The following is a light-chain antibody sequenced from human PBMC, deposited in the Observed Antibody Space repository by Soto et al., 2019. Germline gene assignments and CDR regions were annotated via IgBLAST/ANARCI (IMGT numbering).Light chain of an antibody. J-gene: IGKJ1*01. CDR1: QSVSSSY. Sequence: EIVLTQAPGTLSLSPGERATLSCRASQSVSSSYLAWYQQKPGQAPRPLIYGASSRAIGIPDGFSGSGSGTAFSLTISRLEPEDFAVYYCQQYGSSPWTFGQGTKVDIK. CDR3: QQYGSSPWT. CDR2: GAS. V-gene: IGKV3-20*01.